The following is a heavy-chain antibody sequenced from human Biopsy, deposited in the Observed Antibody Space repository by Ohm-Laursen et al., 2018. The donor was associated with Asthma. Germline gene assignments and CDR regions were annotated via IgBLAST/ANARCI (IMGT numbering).Heavy chain of an antibody. Sequence: GSSVKVSCKASGGTFTTYSISWVRQAPGQGLVWMGGIIPLIGTPNYAQKFQGRVTITADASTNTAYMDLSSPRSEDTAVYYCASPLGDYYDSSGYYYASLGYWGLGTLVIVSS. CDR3: ASPLGDYYDSSGYYYASLGY. CDR2: IIPLIGTP. J-gene: IGHJ4*02. CDR1: GGTFTTYS. D-gene: IGHD3-22*01. V-gene: IGHV1-69*01.